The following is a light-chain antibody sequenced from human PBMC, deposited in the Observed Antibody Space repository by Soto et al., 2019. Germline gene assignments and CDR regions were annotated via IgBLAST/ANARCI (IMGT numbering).Light chain of an antibody. Sequence: QSALTQPASVSGSPGQAIAISCTGTSSDVGAYNFVSWYQQHPSRAPKLIIYDVSNGLSGVSTRFSGSKSGNTASLTISGLKAAYEADSYSCSYTVSSTYVFGGGTKLTVL. V-gene: IGLV2-14*03. J-gene: IGLJ1*01. CDR3: CSYTVSSTYV. CDR1: SSDVGAYNF. CDR2: DVS.